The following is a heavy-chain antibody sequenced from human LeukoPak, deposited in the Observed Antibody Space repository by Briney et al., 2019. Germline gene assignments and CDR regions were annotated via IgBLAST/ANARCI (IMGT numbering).Heavy chain of an antibody. CDR1: GFTFSSYA. J-gene: IGHJ6*02. CDR3: AKDECTNGVCYGQATYYYYYYGMDV. Sequence: PGGSLRLSCAASGFTFSSYAMSWVRQAPGKGLEWVSAISGSGGSTYYADSVKGRFTISRDNSKNTLYLQMNSLRAEDTAVYYCAKDECTNGVCYGQATYYYYYYGMDVWGQGTTVTVSS. V-gene: IGHV3-23*01. D-gene: IGHD2-8*01. CDR2: ISGSGGST.